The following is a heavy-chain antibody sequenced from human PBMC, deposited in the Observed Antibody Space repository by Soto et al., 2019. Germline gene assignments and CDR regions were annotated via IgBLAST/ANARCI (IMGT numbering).Heavy chain of an antibody. D-gene: IGHD1-7*01. J-gene: IGHJ4*02. CDR2: IYYRGTT. CDR1: SDSISSSNW. V-gene: IGHV4-4*02. CDR3: ARGDWNYSYFDY. Sequence: SETLSLTCAVSSDSISSSNWWTWVRQPPGKGLEWIGEIYYRGTTNYNPSLKSRVTISVDKSKNQFSLKLSSVTAADTAVYYCARGDWNYSYFDYWGQGTLVTVSS.